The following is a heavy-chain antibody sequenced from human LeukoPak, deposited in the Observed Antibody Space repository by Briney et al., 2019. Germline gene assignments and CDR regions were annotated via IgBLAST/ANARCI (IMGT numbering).Heavy chain of an antibody. Sequence: GGSLRLSCAGSGFTFSSYEINWVRQAPGKGLEWVSYISSSGSTIYYADSVKGRFTISGDNAKNSLYLQMNSLRAEDTAVYYCARGGSGWSRYWGQGTLVTVSS. CDR3: ARGGSGWSRY. D-gene: IGHD6-19*01. J-gene: IGHJ4*02. CDR2: ISSSGSTI. V-gene: IGHV3-48*03. CDR1: GFTFSSYE.